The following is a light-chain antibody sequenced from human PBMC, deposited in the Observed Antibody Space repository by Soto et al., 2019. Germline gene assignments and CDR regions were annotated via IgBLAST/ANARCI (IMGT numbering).Light chain of an antibody. Sequence: EIVMTQSPATLSVSPGERATLSCRASQSVSSDLAWYHQKPGQAPRLLISGASTRATGIPARFSGSGSGTEFTLSIHSLQSEDFSVYYCHQYNNWPRTFGQGTKVEIK. CDR3: HQYNNWPRT. CDR1: QSVSSD. CDR2: GAS. V-gene: IGKV3-15*01. J-gene: IGKJ1*01.